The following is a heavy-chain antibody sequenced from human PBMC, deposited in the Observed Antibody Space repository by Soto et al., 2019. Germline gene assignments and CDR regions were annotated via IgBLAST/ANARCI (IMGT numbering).Heavy chain of an antibody. CDR3: VKKSCSHTRCYTGWFFDL. Sequence: GGSLRLSCEASGFIFEDYDMHWVRQPPGKGLQWVSGISWNSGDKDYGDSVKGRFTISRDNAKNSLDLQMSSLRVEDTATYYCVKKSCSHTRCYTGWFFDLWGRGTLVTVSS. V-gene: IGHV3-9*01. D-gene: IGHD2-15*01. CDR2: ISWNSGDK. CDR1: GFIFEDYD. J-gene: IGHJ2*01.